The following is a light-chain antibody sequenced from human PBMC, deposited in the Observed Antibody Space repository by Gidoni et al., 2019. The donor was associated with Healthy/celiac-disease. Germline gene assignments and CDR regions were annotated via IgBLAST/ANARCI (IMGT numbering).Light chain of an antibody. CDR3: QQYGSSPGT. CDR1: QSVSSSY. Sequence: ELVLTQSPGTLSLSPGERATLSCRASQSVSSSYLAWYQQKPGQAPRLLLYGASNRATGIPDRFSGSGAGTDFTLTISRLEPEDFAVYYCQQYGSSPGTFXXXTKVEIK. CDR2: GAS. V-gene: IGKV3-20*01. J-gene: IGKJ1*01.